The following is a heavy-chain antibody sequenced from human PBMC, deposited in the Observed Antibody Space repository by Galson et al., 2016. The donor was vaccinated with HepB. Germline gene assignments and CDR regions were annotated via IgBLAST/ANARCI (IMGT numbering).Heavy chain of an antibody. CDR2: ISDDGSNT. D-gene: IGHD2-21*01. J-gene: IGHJ4*02. CDR1: GFTFSSYA. CDR3: AKEFVATGAVVGDY. Sequence: SLRLSCAASGFTFSSYAVHWVRQAPGKGLEWVALISDDGSNTYYADSVKGRFTITRDNSKNTLYLQMNSLRVEDTALYYCAKEFVATGAVVGDYWGQRTLLTVSS. V-gene: IGHV3-30*18.